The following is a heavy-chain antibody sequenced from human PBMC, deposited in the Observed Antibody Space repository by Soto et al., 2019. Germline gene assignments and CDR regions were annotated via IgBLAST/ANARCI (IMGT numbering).Heavy chain of an antibody. J-gene: IGHJ4*02. V-gene: IGHV3-30*14. Sequence: QVQLAESGGGVVQPGRSLRLSCAASGFRFSHYAMHWVRQAPGKGLEWVTIISYDGIRKYYAESVKGRFTVSRDDSKKTVYFQMNSLRPEDTPVYYCARDSVQSPSGGWFDYWRSPPRVTVSS. CDR2: ISYDGIRK. D-gene: IGHD3-10*01. CDR3: ARDSVQSPSGGWFDY. CDR1: GFRFSHYA.